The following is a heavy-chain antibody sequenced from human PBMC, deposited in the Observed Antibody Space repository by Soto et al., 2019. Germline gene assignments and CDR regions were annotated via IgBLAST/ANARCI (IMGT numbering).Heavy chain of an antibody. CDR3: ETTAGTYPTHPFDT. D-gene: IGHD3-10*01. Sequence: SETLSLTCGVSGGSISSINWWSWVRQAPGKGLEWLGEIYQSGTTNYNPSLKSRVTMSINKSKNQFFLNVTSVTAADTAVYYCETTAGTYPTHPFDTWGQGTLVTVSS. V-gene: IGHV4-4*02. CDR1: GGSISSINW. J-gene: IGHJ5*02. CDR2: IYQSGTT.